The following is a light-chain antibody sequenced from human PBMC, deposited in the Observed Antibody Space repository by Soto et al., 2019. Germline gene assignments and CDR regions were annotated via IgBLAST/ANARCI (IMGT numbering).Light chain of an antibody. CDR2: DAS. CDR3: HQRSDWPST. V-gene: IGKV3-11*01. J-gene: IGKJ4*01. Sequence: EIVLTQSPATLSFSPGERATLSGRASQSVSRYLAWYQQKPGQAPRLLIYDASNRATGIPARFSGSGSGTDFTLTISRLEPEDFAVYYCHQRSDWPSTFGGGTKVQIK. CDR1: QSVSRY.